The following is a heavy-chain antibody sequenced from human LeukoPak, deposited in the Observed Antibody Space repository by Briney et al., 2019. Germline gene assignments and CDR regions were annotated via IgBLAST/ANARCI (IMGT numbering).Heavy chain of an antibody. D-gene: IGHD2-2*01. CDR2: INHSGST. J-gene: IGHJ4*02. CDR1: GGSFSDYY. Sequence: SETLSLTCALYGGSFSDYYWSWLRQPPGKGLEWIGEINHSGSTNYNPSLKSRVTISVDTSKNQFSLKLSSVTAADTAVYYCARPIIPAANGGFDYWGQGTLVTVSS. V-gene: IGHV4-34*01. CDR3: ARPIIPAANGGFDY.